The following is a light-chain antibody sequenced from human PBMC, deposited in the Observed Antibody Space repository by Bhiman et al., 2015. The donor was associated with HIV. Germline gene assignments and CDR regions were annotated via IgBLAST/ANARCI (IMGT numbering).Light chain of an antibody. Sequence: SYEVTQPPSVSVSPGQTATITCSGETLSDRFVSWYQQRPRQSPVLVIFEGSWRPSGIPERFVGSTSGNTATLTISEAQSVDEADYYCQAWDSTTRVVFGGGTKLTVL. CDR2: EGS. CDR1: TLSDRF. V-gene: IGLV3-1*01. J-gene: IGLJ3*02. CDR3: QAWDSTTRVV.